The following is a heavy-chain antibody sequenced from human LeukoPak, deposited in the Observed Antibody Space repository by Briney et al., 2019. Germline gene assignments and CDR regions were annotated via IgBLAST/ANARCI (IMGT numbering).Heavy chain of an antibody. V-gene: IGHV3-30*18. Sequence: GGSLRLSCVASGFTFSSYGMHWVRQAPGKGLEWVAVISNDGSNKYYAESVKGRFPISRDNSKNTLYLQMNSLRADDTAVYYCAKELDSSGYSDYWGQGTLVTVSS. CDR2: ISNDGSNK. CDR1: GFTFSSYG. D-gene: IGHD3-22*01. J-gene: IGHJ4*02. CDR3: AKELDSSGYSDY.